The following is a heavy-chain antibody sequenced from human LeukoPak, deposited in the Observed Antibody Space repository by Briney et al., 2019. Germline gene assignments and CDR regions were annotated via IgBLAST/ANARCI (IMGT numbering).Heavy chain of an antibody. D-gene: IGHD3-22*01. Sequence: ASVKVSCKASGHTFTSYDINWVRQATGQGLEWMGWMNPNSGNTGYAQKFQGRVTMTRNTSISTAYMELSSLRSEDTAVYYCARGYYYDSSGYSNFQHWGQGTLVTVSS. CDR2: MNPNSGNT. CDR1: GHTFTSYD. J-gene: IGHJ1*01. V-gene: IGHV1-8*01. CDR3: ARGYYYDSSGYSNFQH.